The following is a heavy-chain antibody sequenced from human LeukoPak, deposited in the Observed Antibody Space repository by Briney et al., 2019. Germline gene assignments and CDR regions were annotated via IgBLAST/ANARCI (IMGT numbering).Heavy chain of an antibody. J-gene: IGHJ4*02. V-gene: IGHV4-34*01. CDR2: INHSGST. CDR1: GGSFSGYY. CDR3: ARDPPLDSSGY. Sequence: SETLSLTCAVYGGSFSGYYWSWIRQPPGKGLEWIGEINHSGSTNYNPSLKSRVTISVDTSKNQSSLKLSSVAAADTAVYYCARDPPLDSSGYWGQGTLVTVSS. D-gene: IGHD3-22*01.